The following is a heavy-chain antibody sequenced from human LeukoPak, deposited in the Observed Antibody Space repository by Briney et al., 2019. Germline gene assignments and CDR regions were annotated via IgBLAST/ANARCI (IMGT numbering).Heavy chain of an antibody. CDR3: ARAALNSGWYYYYYYMDV. J-gene: IGHJ6*03. CDR2: ISGSGGST. CDR1: GFTFSSYG. Sequence: GGSLRLSCAASGFTFSSYGMSWVRQAPGKGLEWVSAISGSGGSTYYADSVKGRFTISRVNSKNTLYLQMNSLRAEDTAVYYCARAALNSGWYYYYYYMDVWGKGTTVTISS. V-gene: IGHV3-23*01. D-gene: IGHD6-19*01.